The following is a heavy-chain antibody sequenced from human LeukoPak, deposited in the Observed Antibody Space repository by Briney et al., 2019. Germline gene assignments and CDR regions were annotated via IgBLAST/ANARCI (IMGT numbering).Heavy chain of an antibody. Sequence: SETLSLTCTVSGGSISSSSYYWGWIRQPPGKGLEWIGSISYSGSTYYNPSLKSRVTISLDTSKNQFSLKLSSVTAADTAVYYCAREIPYYDILTGYYGGVDVWGKGTTVTVSS. V-gene: IGHV4-39*07. CDR2: ISYSGST. CDR1: GGSISSSSYY. CDR3: AREIPYYDILTGYYGGVDV. D-gene: IGHD3-9*01. J-gene: IGHJ6*04.